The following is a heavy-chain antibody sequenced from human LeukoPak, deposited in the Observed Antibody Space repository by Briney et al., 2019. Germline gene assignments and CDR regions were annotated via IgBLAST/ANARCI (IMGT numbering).Heavy chain of an antibody. J-gene: IGHJ5*02. D-gene: IGHD1-26*01. CDR2: INPSGGST. CDR1: GYTFTSYY. Sequence: ASVKVSCKASGYTFTSYYMHWVRQAPGQGLEWMGIINPSGGSTSYAQKFQGRVTMTRDTSTSTVYMELSSLRSEDTAVYYCARGPHIVGATTWSDPWGQGTLVTVSS. CDR3: ARGPHIVGATTWSDP. V-gene: IGHV1-46*03.